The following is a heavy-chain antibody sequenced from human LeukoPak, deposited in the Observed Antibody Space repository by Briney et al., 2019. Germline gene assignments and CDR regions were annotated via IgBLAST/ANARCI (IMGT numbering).Heavy chain of an antibody. D-gene: IGHD6-19*01. V-gene: IGHV3-30*18. CDR2: ISYDGSNK. CDR3: AKVQWLVSLHEALDY. J-gene: IGHJ4*02. Sequence: GGSLRLSCAASGFTFSSYGMHWVRQAPGKGLEWVAVISYDGSNKYYADSVKGRFTISRDNSKNTLYLQMNSLRAEDTAVYYCAKVQWLVSLHEALDYWGQGTLVTVSS. CDR1: GFTFSSYG.